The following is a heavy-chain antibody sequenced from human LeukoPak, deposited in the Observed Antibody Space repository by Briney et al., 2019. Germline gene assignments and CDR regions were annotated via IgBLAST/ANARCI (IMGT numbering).Heavy chain of an antibody. J-gene: IGHJ4*02. CDR2: IKQDGSEK. CDR1: GFTFSSYW. D-gene: IGHD3-22*01. V-gene: IGHV3-7*01. CDR3: ARDQGPYYDSSGYNY. Sequence: GGSLRLSCAASGFTFSSYWMSWVRQAPGKGLEWVTNIKQDGSEKYYVDSVKGRFTISRDNAKNSLYLQMNSLRAEDTAVYYCARDQGPYYDSSGYNYWDQGTLVTVSS.